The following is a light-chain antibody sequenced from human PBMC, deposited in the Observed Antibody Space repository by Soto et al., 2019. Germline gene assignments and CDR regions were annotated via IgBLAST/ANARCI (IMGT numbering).Light chain of an antibody. Sequence: QSALTQPASVSGSPGQSITISCTGTSSDVGGYNYVSWYQQYPGKAPKLMIYDVSNRPSGVSNRFSGSKSGNTASLTISGLQAEDGADYYCSSYTSSIPLVFGGGTKPTAL. CDR1: SSDVGGYNY. CDR3: SSYTSSIPLV. CDR2: DVS. V-gene: IGLV2-14*01. J-gene: IGLJ2*01.